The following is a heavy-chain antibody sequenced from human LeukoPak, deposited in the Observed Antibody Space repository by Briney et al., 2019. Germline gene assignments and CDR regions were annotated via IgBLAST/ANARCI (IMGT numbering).Heavy chain of an antibody. J-gene: IGHJ4*02. CDR1: GFTLRSYD. D-gene: IGHD5-12*01. Sequence: GGSLRLSCAASGFTLRSYDMSWVRQAPGKGLEWVAATSGSGVNSYYADSVRGRFTISRDNSQNTLYLQMDSLRAVDTALYYCAKEYSGYDFDYWGQGTLVTVSS. CDR3: AKEYSGYDFDY. V-gene: IGHV3-23*01. CDR2: TSGSGVNS.